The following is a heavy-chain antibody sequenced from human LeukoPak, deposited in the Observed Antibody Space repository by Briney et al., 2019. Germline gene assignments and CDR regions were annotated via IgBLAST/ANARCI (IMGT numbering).Heavy chain of an antibody. J-gene: IGHJ4*02. CDR1: GFIVNTNY. CDR2: IYSTGTT. V-gene: IGHV3-53*01. D-gene: IGHD5-12*01. CDR3: ARVRAYGGYKYYFDY. Sequence: PGGSLRLSCAASGFIVNTNYMGWVRQAPGKGLDWVSVIYSTGTTHYADSVKGRFTISRDNSNNTLYLQMNTLRAEDTAVYYCARVRAYGGYKYYFDYWGQGTLVTVSS.